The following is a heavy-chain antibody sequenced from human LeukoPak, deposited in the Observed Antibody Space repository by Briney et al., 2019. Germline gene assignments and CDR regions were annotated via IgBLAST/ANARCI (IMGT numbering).Heavy chain of an antibody. CDR2: INWNGGST. D-gene: IGHD3-22*01. J-gene: IGHJ4*02. Sequence: GSLRLSCAASGFTFNDYGMSWVRQAPGKGLEWVSAINWNGGSTGYADSVKGRFTISRDNAKNSLYLQMNGLRAEDTALYYCARNFGGGDSSGPYYWGQGTLVTVSS. V-gene: IGHV3-20*04. CDR1: GFTFNDYG. CDR3: ARNFGGGDSSGPYY.